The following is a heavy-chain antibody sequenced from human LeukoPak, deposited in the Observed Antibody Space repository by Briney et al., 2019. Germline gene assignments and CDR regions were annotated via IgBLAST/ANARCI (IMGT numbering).Heavy chain of an antibody. CDR3: AKIGVIGNGYYDV. Sequence: TGGSLRLSCAASGFSFSSHGMSWVRQAPWKGPEWVSSISSGSDYTFYADSVKGRFTISRDNSKNPLYLQMNSLRAGDTAIYYCAKIGVIGNGYYDVWGRGTLVTVSS. V-gene: IGHV3-23*01. CDR2: ISSGSDYT. CDR1: GFSFSSHG. J-gene: IGHJ2*01. D-gene: IGHD3-10*01.